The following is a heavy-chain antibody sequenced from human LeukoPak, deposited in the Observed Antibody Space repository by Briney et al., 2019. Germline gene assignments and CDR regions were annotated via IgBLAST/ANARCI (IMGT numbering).Heavy chain of an antibody. V-gene: IGHV3-20*04. Sequence: GGSLRLSCAASGFTFDDYGMSWVRQAPGKGLEWVSGINWNGGSTGYADSVEGRFTISRGNAKNSLYLQMNSLRAEDTALYYCARDGVAGHYYYYMDVWGKGTTVTVSS. CDR3: ARDGVAGHYYYYMDV. CDR2: INWNGGST. CDR1: GFTFDDYG. D-gene: IGHD6-19*01. J-gene: IGHJ6*03.